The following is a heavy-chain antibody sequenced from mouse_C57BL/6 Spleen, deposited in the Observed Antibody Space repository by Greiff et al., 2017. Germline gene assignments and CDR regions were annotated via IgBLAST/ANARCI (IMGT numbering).Heavy chain of an antibody. Sequence: VQLQQSGPELVKPGASVKISCKASGYTFTDYYMNWVKQSHGKSLEWIGDINPNNGGTSYNQKFKGKATLTVDKSSSTAYMELRSLTSEDSAVYYCARAIGYDYDVGDAMDYWGQGTSVTVSS. CDR1: GYTFTDYY. V-gene: IGHV1-26*01. J-gene: IGHJ4*01. CDR2: INPNNGGT. CDR3: ARAIGYDYDVGDAMDY. D-gene: IGHD2-4*01.